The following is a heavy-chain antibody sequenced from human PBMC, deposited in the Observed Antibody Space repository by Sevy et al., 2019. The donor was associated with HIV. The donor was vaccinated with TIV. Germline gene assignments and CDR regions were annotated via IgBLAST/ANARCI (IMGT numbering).Heavy chain of an antibody. CDR2: ISGFNNYI. CDR1: GFTFSTYS. J-gene: IGHJ4*02. CDR3: ARGASSGWDYFDY. Sequence: GGSLRLSCAASGFTFSTYSMSWVRQAPGKGLEWVSYISGFNNYIYYADSLRGRFTISRDNAKNSLYLQMNNLRAEDTVVYYCARGASSGWDYFDYWGQGTLVTVSS. D-gene: IGHD6-19*01. V-gene: IGHV3-21*01.